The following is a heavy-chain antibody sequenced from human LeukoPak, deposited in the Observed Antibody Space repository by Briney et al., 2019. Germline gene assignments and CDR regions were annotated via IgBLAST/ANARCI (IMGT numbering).Heavy chain of an antibody. J-gene: IGHJ3*01. CDR2: ISDNSIAV. D-gene: IGHD3-10*01. CDR1: GFTFSSYY. V-gene: IGHV3-48*01. Sequence: GGSLRLSCVVSGFTFSSYYMNWVRQAPGKGLEWLSYISDNSIAVYYADSVKGRFTISRDNAKNSLYLQMNSLRAEDTAVYYCAREVSDTSPGTFDLWGRGTMVTVSS. CDR3: AREVSDTSPGTFDL.